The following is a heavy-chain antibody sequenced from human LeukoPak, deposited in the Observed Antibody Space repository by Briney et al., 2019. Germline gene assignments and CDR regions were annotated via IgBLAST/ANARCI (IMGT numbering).Heavy chain of an antibody. CDR3: ARGRKYTSGYRVTELGSGYSDY. Sequence: ASVKVSCKSSGYSFGTYYMHWLRQAPGQRLEWMGSINPNTGATNYAQKFQGRVTMTRDTSITTHHMELSSLRSEDTAVYHCARGRKYTSGYRVTELGSGYSDYWGQGTLVTVSS. D-gene: IGHD5-18*01. CDR2: INPNTGAT. J-gene: IGHJ4*02. CDR1: GYSFGTYY. V-gene: IGHV1-2*02.